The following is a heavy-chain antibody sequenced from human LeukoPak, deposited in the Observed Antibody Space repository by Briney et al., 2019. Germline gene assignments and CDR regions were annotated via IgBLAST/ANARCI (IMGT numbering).Heavy chain of an antibody. J-gene: IGHJ6*03. V-gene: IGHV4-61*02. Sequence: SETLSLTCTVSGGSISSGSYYWSWIRQPAGKGLEWIGRTYTSGSTNYNPSLKSRVTISVDTSKNQFSLKLSSVTAADTAVYYCARDQQLGHYYYMDVWGKGTTVTISS. CDR3: ARDQQLGHYYYMDV. CDR1: GGSISSGSYY. CDR2: TYTSGST. D-gene: IGHD6-13*01.